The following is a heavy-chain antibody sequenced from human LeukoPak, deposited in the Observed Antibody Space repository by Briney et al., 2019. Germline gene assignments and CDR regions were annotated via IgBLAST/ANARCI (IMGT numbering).Heavy chain of an antibody. CDR1: GYTFTDYY. D-gene: IGHD1/OR15-1a*01. CDR3: AREFRTTTWSFDAFDL. J-gene: IGHJ3*01. Sequence: ASVKVSCKASGYTFTDYYMHWVRHAPGQGLDWVGWINPTSGATNYAQKFQGRVTMTRDTSNNTSYMELSRLRSDDTAVYYCAREFRTTTWSFDAFDLWGQGTMVTVSS. V-gene: IGHV1-2*02. CDR2: INPTSGAT.